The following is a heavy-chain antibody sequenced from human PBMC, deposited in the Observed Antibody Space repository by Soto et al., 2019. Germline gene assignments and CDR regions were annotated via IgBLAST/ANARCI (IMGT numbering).Heavy chain of an antibody. CDR3: ARGTLLWFGELLAFFDY. CDR2: INPNSGGT. D-gene: IGHD3-10*01. V-gene: IGHV1-2*02. Sequence: QVQLVQSGAEVKKPGASVKVSCQASGYTFTGYYMHWVRQAPGQGLEWMGWINPNSGGTNYAQKFQGRVTMTRDTSISTAYMELSRLRSDDTAVYYCARGTLLWFGELLAFFDYWGQGTLVTVSS. CDR1: GYTFTGYY. J-gene: IGHJ4*02.